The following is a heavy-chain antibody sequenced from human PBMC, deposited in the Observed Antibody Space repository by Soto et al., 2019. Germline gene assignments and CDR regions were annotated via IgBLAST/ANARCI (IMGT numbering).Heavy chain of an antibody. Sequence: GGSLRLSCAASGFTFSSYEMNWVRQVPGKGLEWVSYISSSGGTKYYADSVKGRFTVSRDNAKNSLFLQMNSLRAEDTAVYYCARETVTILDWGQGTLVTVSS. D-gene: IGHD3-3*01. CDR1: GFTFSSYE. CDR2: ISSSGGTK. V-gene: IGHV3-48*03. CDR3: ARETVTILD. J-gene: IGHJ4*02.